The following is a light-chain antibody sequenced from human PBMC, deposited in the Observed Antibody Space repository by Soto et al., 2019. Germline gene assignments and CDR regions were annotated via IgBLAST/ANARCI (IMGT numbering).Light chain of an antibody. CDR3: SSYTSSNTLFV. CDR1: SSDVGDYNY. J-gene: IGLJ1*01. CDR2: EVT. Sequence: QSVLTQPASVSGSPGQSITISCTGTSSDVGDYNYVSWYQQHPGKAPKLLIYEVTNRRSRVSNRFSGSKSGNTASLTISGPQAEDQADYYCSSYTSSNTLFVFGTGTKGTVL. V-gene: IGLV2-14*01.